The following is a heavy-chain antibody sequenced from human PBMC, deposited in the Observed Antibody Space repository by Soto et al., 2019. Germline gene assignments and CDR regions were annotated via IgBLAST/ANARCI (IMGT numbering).Heavy chain of an antibody. CDR3: ARVPPGRNGYNKFDC. V-gene: IGHV5-51*01. D-gene: IGHD5-12*01. Sequence: GESLKISCNASAYSFTSYWIGWVRQMPGKGLEWMAIIYPGDSGTRYSPSFQGHVIIPADKSISTAYLQWNSLLASDTAIYYYARVPPGRNGYNKFDCWGQGTLVTVSS. CDR1: AYSFTSYW. CDR2: IYPGDSGT. J-gene: IGHJ4*02.